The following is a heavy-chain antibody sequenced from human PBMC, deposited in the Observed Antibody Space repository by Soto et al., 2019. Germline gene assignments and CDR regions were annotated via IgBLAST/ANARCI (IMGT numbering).Heavy chain of an antibody. Sequence: QVQLVESGGGVVQPGRSLRLSCAASGFTFSSNAMYWVRQAPGKGLEWVAVMSYDGSNEYYADSVKGRFTISRDNSKNTLYLQMNSLRAEDTAVYYCARDSILSGTTRPPPLDYWGQGTLVTVSS. CDR2: MSYDGSNE. J-gene: IGHJ4*02. V-gene: IGHV3-30-3*01. CDR1: GFTFSSNA. D-gene: IGHD4-17*01. CDR3: ARDSILSGTTRPPPLDY.